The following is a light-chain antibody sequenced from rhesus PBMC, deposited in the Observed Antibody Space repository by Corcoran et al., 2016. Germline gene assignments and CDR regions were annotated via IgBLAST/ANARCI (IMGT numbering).Light chain of an antibody. CDR2: RNN. CDR1: SNNVGNQG. V-gene: IGLV10-114*01. J-gene: IGLJ6*01. CDR3: SAWDSSLSAHDV. Sequence: QAGLTQPPSVSKGLRQTATLTCTGNSNNVGNQGAAWLQQHQGHPPKLLSYRNNNRPSGISERLSASRSGNTASLTITGLQPVDEADYYCSAWDSSLSAHDVFGSGTKLTVL.